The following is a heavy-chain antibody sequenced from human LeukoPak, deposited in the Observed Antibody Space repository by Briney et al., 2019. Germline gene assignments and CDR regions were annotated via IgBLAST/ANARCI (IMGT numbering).Heavy chain of an antibody. V-gene: IGHV3-30*02. CDR2: IRYDGSNK. CDR1: GFSFSSYG. Sequence: PGGSLRLSCAASGFSFSSYGMHWVRQAPGKGLEWVAFIRYDGSNKYYVDSVKGRFTISRDNSKNTLYLQMNSLRAEDTAVYYCAGRRVLDASFDYWGQGTLVTVSS. CDR3: AGRRVLDASFDY. J-gene: IGHJ4*02. D-gene: IGHD3-16*01.